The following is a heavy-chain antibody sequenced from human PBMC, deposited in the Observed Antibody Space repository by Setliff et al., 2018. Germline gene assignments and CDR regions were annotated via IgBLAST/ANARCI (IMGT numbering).Heavy chain of an antibody. Sequence: PSETLSLTCTVSGDSISSRTYYWSWIRQPAGKGLEWIGHIYTSWSTISNPSLKSRVTISVDTSKDQFSLKVISVTAADTAVYYCARGRNVAARLLDSWGQGTLVTV. V-gene: IGHV4-61*09. J-gene: IGHJ4*02. D-gene: IGHD6-6*01. CDR1: GDSISSRTYY. CDR3: ARGRNVAARLLDS. CDR2: IYTSWST.